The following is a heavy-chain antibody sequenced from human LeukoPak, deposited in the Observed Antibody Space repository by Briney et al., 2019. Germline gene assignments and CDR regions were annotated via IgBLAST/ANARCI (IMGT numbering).Heavy chain of an antibody. V-gene: IGHV1-2*02. J-gene: IGHJ6*03. CDR1: GYTFTGYY. CDR2: INPNSGGT. CDR3: ARDQGYCSSTSCSGHMDV. Sequence: ASVKVSCKASGYTFTGYYMHWVRQAPGQGLEWMGWINPNSGGTNYAQKFQGRVTMTRDTSISTAYMELSRLRSDDTAVYYCARDQGYCSSTSCSGHMDVWGKGTTVTVSS. D-gene: IGHD2-2*01.